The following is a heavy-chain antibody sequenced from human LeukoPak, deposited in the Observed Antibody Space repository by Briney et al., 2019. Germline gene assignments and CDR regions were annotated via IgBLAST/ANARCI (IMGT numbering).Heavy chain of an antibody. CDR3: VRHNAARAFDI. CDR1: GFTFSSFW. Sequence: QPGGSLRLSCAASGFTFSSFWTHWVRQAPGKGLVWVSRVSDDGSTTTYADSVKGRFTISRDNAKNTLYLQLNSLRPDDTAVYYCVRHNAARAFDIWGQGTMVIVSS. V-gene: IGHV3-74*03. CDR2: VSDDGSTT. J-gene: IGHJ3*02. D-gene: IGHD1-1*01.